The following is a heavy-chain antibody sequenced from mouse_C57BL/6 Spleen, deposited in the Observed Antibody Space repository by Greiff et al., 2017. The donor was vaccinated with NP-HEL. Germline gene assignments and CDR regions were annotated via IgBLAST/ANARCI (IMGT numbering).Heavy chain of an antibody. D-gene: IGHD2-4*01. J-gene: IGHJ4*01. CDR3: ARGNDYPYAMDY. CDR1: GYTFTSYW. Sequence: QVQLQQSGAELVRPGTSVKLSCKASGYTFTSYWMHWVKQRPGQGLEWIGVIDPSDSYTNYNQKFKGKATLTVDTSSSTAYMQLSSLTSEDSAVYYCARGNDYPYAMDYWGQGTSVTVSS. CDR2: IDPSDSYT. V-gene: IGHV1-59*01.